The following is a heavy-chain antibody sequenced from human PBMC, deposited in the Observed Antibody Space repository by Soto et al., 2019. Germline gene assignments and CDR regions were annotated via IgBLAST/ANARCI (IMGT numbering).Heavy chain of an antibody. CDR3: ASHMVRGVPFGY. CDR2: IYFRGST. V-gene: IGHV4-59*08. D-gene: IGHD3-10*01. Sequence: SETLSLTCTVSGGSISSYYWSWIRRPPGKGLEWIGYIYFRGSTNYNPSLKSRVTISVDTSKNQFPLKLSSVTAADTAVYYCASHMVRGVPFGYWGQGTLVTVSS. CDR1: GGSISSYY. J-gene: IGHJ4*02.